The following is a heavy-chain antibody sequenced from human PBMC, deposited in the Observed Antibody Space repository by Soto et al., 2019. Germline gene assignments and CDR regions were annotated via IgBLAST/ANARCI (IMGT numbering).Heavy chain of an antibody. V-gene: IGHV1-18*01. J-gene: IGHJ4*02. CDR3: ARGARPITESEDAYTPFDF. CDR1: GYTFSDYG. D-gene: IGHD3-10*01. Sequence: QVQLVQSGAEVKETGASVKVSCKASGYTFSDYGISWLRQAPGQGLEWMGWISGDNAKTRYAQKFKGRVTMTTDTSTNTAYMELGALRSADTAVFYCARGARPITESEDAYTPFDFWGQGTLVTVAS. CDR2: ISGDNAKT.